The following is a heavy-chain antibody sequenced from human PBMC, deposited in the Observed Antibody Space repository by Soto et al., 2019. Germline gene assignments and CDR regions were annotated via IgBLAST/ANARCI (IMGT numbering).Heavy chain of an antibody. J-gene: IGHJ4*02. Sequence: QVQLVESGGGVVQPGRSLRLSCAASGFTFSSYAMHWVRQAPGKGLEWVAVISYDGSNKYYADSVKGRFTISRDNSKNTLYLQMNSLRAEDTAVYYCARDVDTAMVPDDYWGQGTLVTVSS. D-gene: IGHD5-18*01. CDR2: ISYDGSNK. V-gene: IGHV3-30-3*01. CDR1: GFTFSSYA. CDR3: ARDVDTAMVPDDY.